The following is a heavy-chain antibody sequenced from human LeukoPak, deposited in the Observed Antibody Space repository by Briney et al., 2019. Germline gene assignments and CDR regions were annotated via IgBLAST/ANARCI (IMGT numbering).Heavy chain of an antibody. CDR2: ISGSGGST. CDR3: AKDSGYYYDSSGYPDY. Sequence: PGGSLRLSCAASGFTFSSYAMSWVRQAPGKGLEWVSAISGSGGSTYYADSGKGRFAISRDNSKNTLYLQMNSLRAEDTAVYYCAKDSGYYYDSSGYPDYWGQGTLVTVSS. V-gene: IGHV3-23*01. D-gene: IGHD3-22*01. CDR1: GFTFSSYA. J-gene: IGHJ4*02.